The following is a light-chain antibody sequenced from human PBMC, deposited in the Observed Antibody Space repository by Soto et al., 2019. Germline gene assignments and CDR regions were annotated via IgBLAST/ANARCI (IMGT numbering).Light chain of an antibody. CDR2: DAS. J-gene: IGKJ2*01. CDR1: QSVSSY. Sequence: EIVLTQSTATLSLSPGERATLSCRASQSVSSYLAWYQQKPGQAPRLLIYDASNRATGIPPRFSGSGSGTAVALTISSLEPEDFAVYYCQHRSSWPLTFGQGTKLEIK. V-gene: IGKV3-11*01. CDR3: QHRSSWPLT.